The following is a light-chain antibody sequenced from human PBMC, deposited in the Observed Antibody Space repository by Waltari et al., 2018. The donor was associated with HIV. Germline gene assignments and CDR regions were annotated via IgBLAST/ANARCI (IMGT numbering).Light chain of an antibody. CDR3: QQRSHWPLT. Sequence: TVLTQPPARLSLSLGARATLSWRANQSVRDFLAWYRQTPGQPPRLLISAASTRATGTPARFSGSGSGTDFTLTISSLEPEDFAVYYCQQRSHWPLTFGGGTKVEMK. V-gene: IGKV3-11*01. J-gene: IGKJ4*02. CDR1: QSVRDF. CDR2: AAS.